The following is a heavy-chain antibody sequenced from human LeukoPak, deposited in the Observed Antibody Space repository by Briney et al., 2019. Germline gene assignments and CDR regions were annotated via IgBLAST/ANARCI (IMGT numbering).Heavy chain of an antibody. D-gene: IGHD5-12*01. J-gene: IGHJ4*02. Sequence: PSETLSLTCTVSGGSISSCYWSWIRQPPGKGLEWIGYIYYSGSTNYNPSLKSRVTISVDTSKNQFSLKLSSVTAADTAVYYCARGVVTTNLDYFDYWGQGTLVTVSS. CDR3: ARGVVTTNLDYFDY. CDR1: GGSISSCY. CDR2: IYYSGST. V-gene: IGHV4-59*01.